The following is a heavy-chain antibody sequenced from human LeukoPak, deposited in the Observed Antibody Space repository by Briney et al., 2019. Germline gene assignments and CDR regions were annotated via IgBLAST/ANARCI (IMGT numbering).Heavy chain of an antibody. D-gene: IGHD1-26*01. CDR3: AKNSGSYYSPFDY. V-gene: IGHV4-39*07. CDR1: GGSISSSSYY. J-gene: IGHJ4*02. Sequence: SETLSLTCTVSGGSISSSSYYWGWIRQPPGEGLEWIGSIYYSGSTYYNPSLKSRVTISVDTSKNQFSLKLSSVTAADTAVYYCAKNSGSYYSPFDYWGQGTLVTVSS. CDR2: IYYSGST.